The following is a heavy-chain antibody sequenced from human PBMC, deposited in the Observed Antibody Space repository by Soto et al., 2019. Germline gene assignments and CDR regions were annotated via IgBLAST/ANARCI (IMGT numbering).Heavy chain of an antibody. Sequence: LPLTCDVSGYSITSGHYWGWIRQPPGKGLEWIGIIHHSGSTYYNPSLKSRVTISIDTSRKQFSLKLTSVTAADTAVYYCARRIEMTTMKTGMDVWGQGTTVTVSS. CDR1: GYSITSGHY. CDR2: IHHSGST. J-gene: IGHJ6*02. V-gene: IGHV4-38-2*01. CDR3: ARRIEMTTMKTGMDV.